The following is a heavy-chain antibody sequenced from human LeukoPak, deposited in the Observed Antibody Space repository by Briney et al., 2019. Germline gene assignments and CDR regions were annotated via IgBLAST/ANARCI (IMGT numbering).Heavy chain of an antibody. D-gene: IGHD3-10*01. CDR2: IYYSGST. CDR3: ARHHHSYGSGSYNWFDP. CDR1: GGSISSSSYY. J-gene: IGHJ5*02. V-gene: IGHV4-39*01. Sequence: SETLSLTCTVSGGSISSSSYYWGWIRQPPGKGLEWIGSIYYSGSTYYNPSLKSRVTISVDTSKNQFSLKLSSVTAADTAVYYCARHHHSYGSGSYNWFDPWGQGTLVTVSS.